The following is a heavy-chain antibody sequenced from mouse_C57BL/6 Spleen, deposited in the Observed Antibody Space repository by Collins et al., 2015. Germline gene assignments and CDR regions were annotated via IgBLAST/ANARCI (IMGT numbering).Heavy chain of an antibody. CDR2: INTYSGVP. Sequence: QIQLVQSGPELKKPGETVKISCKASGYTFTTYGMSWVKQAPGKGLKWMGWINTYSGVPTYADDFKGRFAFSLETSASTAYLQINNLKNEDTATYFCARYWDEGAYWGQGTLVTVSA. D-gene: IGHD4-1*01. CDR3: ARYWDEGAY. CDR1: GYTFTTYG. V-gene: IGHV9-3*01. J-gene: IGHJ3*01.